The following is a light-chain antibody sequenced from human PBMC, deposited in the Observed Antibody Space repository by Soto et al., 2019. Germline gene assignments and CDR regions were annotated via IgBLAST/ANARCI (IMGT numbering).Light chain of an antibody. CDR1: NIGRKS. CDR3: QVWDTSSDSYV. J-gene: IGLJ1*01. CDR2: DDT. V-gene: IGLV3-21*02. Sequence: SYELTQPPSVSVAPGQTARITCGGNNIGRKSVHWYQQRPGQAPVLVVYDDTDRPSGIPERFSGSKSGNTAPLTIGRVDAGDEADYYCQVWDTSSDSYVFGTGTKLTVL.